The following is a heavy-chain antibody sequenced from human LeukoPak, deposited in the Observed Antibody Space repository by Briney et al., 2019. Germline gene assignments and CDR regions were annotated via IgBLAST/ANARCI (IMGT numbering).Heavy chain of an antibody. CDR1: GGTFSSYA. CDR2: IIPIFGTA. V-gene: IGHV1-69*05. Sequence: SVKVSCKASGGTFSSYAISWVRQALGQGLEWMGRIIPIFGTANYAQKFQGRVTITTDESTSTAYMELSSLRSEDTAVYYCARDRLDYYDSILTFDYWGQGTLVTVSS. D-gene: IGHD3-22*01. J-gene: IGHJ4*02. CDR3: ARDRLDYYDSILTFDY.